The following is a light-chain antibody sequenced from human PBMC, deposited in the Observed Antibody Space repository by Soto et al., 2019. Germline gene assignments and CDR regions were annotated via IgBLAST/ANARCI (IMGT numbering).Light chain of an antibody. CDR3: CSYAGSYTYV. Sequence: QSALTQPRSVSGSPGQSVTISCTGTSSDVGGYNYVSWYQQHPGKAPKLMIYDVSKRPSGVPDRFSGSKSGNTASLTISGLQAEDEADYYCCSYAGSYTYVFGTGTQLTFL. CDR2: DVS. J-gene: IGLJ1*01. CDR1: SSDVGGYNY. V-gene: IGLV2-11*01.